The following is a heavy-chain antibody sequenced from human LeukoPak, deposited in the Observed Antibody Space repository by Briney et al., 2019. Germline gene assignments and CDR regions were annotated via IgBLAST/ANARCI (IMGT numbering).Heavy chain of an antibody. CDR2: VHYSGAT. V-gene: IGHV4-59*12. D-gene: IGHD6-13*01. CDR3: TTYRQQLAFDT. J-gene: IGHJ4*02. Sequence: SETLSLTCTVSGGSISSYHWSWIRQPPGKGLEWIGYVHYSGATNYSPSLKSRVTMSVDTSKKQFSLKLNSVTAADTAVYYCTTYRQQLAFDTWGQGTLVTVSS. CDR1: GGSISSYH.